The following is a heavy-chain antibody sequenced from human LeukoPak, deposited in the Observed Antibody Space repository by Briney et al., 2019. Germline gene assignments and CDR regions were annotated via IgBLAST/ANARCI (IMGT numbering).Heavy chain of an antibody. CDR2: IYYSGST. Sequence: PSETLSLNCTVSGGSISSGGYYWSWIRQHPGKGLEWIGYIYYSGSTNYNPSLKSRVTISVDTSKNQFSLKLSSVTAADTAVFYCARGRIQLWTHYFDYWGQGTLVTVSS. CDR1: GGSISSGGYY. CDR3: ARGRIQLWTHYFDY. J-gene: IGHJ4*02. V-gene: IGHV4-61*08. D-gene: IGHD5-18*01.